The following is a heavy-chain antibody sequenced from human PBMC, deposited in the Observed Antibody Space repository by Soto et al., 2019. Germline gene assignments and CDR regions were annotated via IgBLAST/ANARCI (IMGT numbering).Heavy chain of an antibody. CDR1: GGSISSYY. Sequence: PSETLSLTCTVSGGSISSYYWSWIRQPPGKGLEWIGSIYYSGSTYYNPSLKSRVTISVDTSKNQFSLKLSSVTAADPAVYYCARQLRGSPKGWFDPWGQGTLVTVSS. CDR2: IYYSGST. V-gene: IGHV4-59*05. CDR3: ARQLRGSPKGWFDP. D-gene: IGHD6-13*01. J-gene: IGHJ5*02.